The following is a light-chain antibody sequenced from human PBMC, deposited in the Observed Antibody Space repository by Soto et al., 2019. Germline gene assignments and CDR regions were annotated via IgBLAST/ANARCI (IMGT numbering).Light chain of an antibody. CDR3: QQRSNWPSLT. V-gene: IGKV3D-20*02. CDR1: QSVSSNY. Sequence: EIVLTQSPGTLSLSPGERATLSCRASQSVSSNYLAWYQQKPGQAPRLLIFGASIRATGIPDRFSGSGSGTDFTLTITRLEPEDFAVYYCQQRSNWPSLTFGGGTKVEIK. J-gene: IGKJ4*01. CDR2: GAS.